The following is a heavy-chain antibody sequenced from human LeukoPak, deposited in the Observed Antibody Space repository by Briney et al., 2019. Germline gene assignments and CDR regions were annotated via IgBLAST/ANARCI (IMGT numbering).Heavy chain of an antibody. J-gene: IGHJ5*01. D-gene: IGHD3-22*01. Sequence: LRLSCAAPGFAFSTYGMHWVRQAPGKGLEWVAIISNDGSNRHYADSVKGRFTISRDNSKNTLYLQMNSLRAEDTAVFYCARVMNSYDSSGYFDSWGQGTLVTVSS. CDR3: ARVMNSYDSSGYFDS. CDR2: ISNDGSNR. V-gene: IGHV3-30*03. CDR1: GFAFSTYG.